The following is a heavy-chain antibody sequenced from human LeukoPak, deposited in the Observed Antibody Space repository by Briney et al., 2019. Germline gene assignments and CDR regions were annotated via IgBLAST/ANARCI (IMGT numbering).Heavy chain of an antibody. V-gene: IGHV4-39*07. CDR1: GGSISSTNYY. D-gene: IGHD6-19*01. J-gene: IGHJ4*02. Sequence: TSETLSLTCSVSGGSISSTNYYWGWIRQPPGKGLEWIGSIYYSGSTYYNPSLKSRVTISVDTSKNQFSLKLSSVTAADTAVYYCARAVDQWLVLWGQGTLVTVSS. CDR2: IYYSGST. CDR3: ARAVDQWLVL.